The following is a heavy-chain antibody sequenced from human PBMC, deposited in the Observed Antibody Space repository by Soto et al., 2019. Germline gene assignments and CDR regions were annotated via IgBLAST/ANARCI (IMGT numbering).Heavy chain of an antibody. J-gene: IGHJ6*02. V-gene: IGHV3-74*03. Sequence: EVQLVESGGGLVQPGGSLRLSCAASGYSLSTYWMHWVRQIPGQGLTWVSRIGPDGSSATYADSVKGRFTMSRDNATVAVYLHMNSLGANDTGSYDTASELSGYGPGDDYSHGVDVGGQGTRVTFSS. CDR2: IGPDGSSA. CDR1: GYSLSTYW. CDR3: ASELSGYGPGDDYSHGVDV. D-gene: IGHD3-22*01.